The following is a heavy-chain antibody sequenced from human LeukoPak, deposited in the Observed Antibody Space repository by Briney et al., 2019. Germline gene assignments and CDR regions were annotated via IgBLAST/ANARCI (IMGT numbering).Heavy chain of an antibody. CDR3: ARQSIAAAGDIDY. Sequence: SVKVSCKASGGTFSSYAISWVRQAPGQGLEWMGGIIPIFGTANYAQKFQGRVTSTADKSTSTAYMELSSRRSEDTAVYYCARQSIAAAGDIDYWGQGTLVTVSS. D-gene: IGHD6-13*01. V-gene: IGHV1-69*06. CDR2: IIPIFGTA. J-gene: IGHJ4*02. CDR1: GGTFSSYA.